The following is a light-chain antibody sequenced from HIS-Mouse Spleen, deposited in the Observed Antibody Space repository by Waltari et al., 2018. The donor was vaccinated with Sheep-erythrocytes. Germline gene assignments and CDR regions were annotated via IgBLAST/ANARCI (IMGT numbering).Light chain of an antibody. J-gene: IGLJ2*01. Sequence: QSALTQPASVSGSPGQSITISCTGTSSDVGGYNYVSWYQQHPGKAPKLMIYDVSKRPSGVSNSFSGSKSGNTASLTISGLQAEDEADYYCSSYTSSSTLVVFGGGTKLTVL. CDR3: SSYTSSSTLVV. CDR1: SSDVGGYNY. V-gene: IGLV2-14*03. CDR2: DVS.